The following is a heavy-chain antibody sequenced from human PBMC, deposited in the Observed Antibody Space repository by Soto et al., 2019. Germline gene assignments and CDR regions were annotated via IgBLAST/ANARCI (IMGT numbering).Heavy chain of an antibody. CDR1: GFTFSNAW. CDR2: IKSKTDGGTT. V-gene: IGHV3-15*01. D-gene: IGHD1-1*01. J-gene: IGHJ4*02. Sequence: GGSLRLSCAASGFTFSNAWMSWVRQAPGKGLEWVGRIKSKTDGGTTDYAAPVKGRFTISRDDSKNTLYLQMNSLRAEDTAVYYCARSGDNYNRLDYWGQGTPVTVSS. CDR3: ARSGDNYNRLDY.